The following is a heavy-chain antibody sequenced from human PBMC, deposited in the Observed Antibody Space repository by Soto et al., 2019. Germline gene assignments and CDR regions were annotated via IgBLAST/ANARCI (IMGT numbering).Heavy chain of an antibody. CDR2: INHRGST. Sequence: DKGLEWIGEINHRGSTNYNPSLKSRVTISVATSKNQFSLNLSSVIAADTAVYYCARGYDWNYAFWGQGTLVTVSS. CDR3: ARGYDWNYAF. J-gene: IGHJ4*02. D-gene: IGHD1-7*01. V-gene: IGHV4-34*01.